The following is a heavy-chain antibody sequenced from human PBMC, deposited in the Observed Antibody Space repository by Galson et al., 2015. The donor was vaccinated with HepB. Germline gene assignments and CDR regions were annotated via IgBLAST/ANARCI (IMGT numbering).Heavy chain of an antibody. J-gene: IGHJ4*02. Sequence: SVKVSCKASGYTLTNYFVHWVRQAPGQGPEWLGVIFPSGDRTGYAQTVQGRVTMTRDTSTGTDYMELSSLRSEETAVYYCAAEAPGTGSFDYWGRGTLVTVTS. D-gene: IGHD1-14*01. CDR2: IFPSGDRT. V-gene: IGHV1-46*01. CDR3: AAEAPGTGSFDY. CDR1: GYTLTNYF.